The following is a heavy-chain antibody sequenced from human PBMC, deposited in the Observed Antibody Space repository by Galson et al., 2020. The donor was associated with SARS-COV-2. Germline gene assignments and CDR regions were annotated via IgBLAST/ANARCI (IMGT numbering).Heavy chain of an antibody. V-gene: IGHV3-74*01. D-gene: IGHD3-9*01. CDR2: INSDGSST. J-gene: IGHJ4*02. CDR3: ASSNPYYDILTGYLPLFDY. CDR1: GFTFSSYW. Sequence: GESLKISCAASGFTFSSYWMHWVRQAPGKGLVWVSRINSDGSSTSYADSVKGRFTISRDNAKNTLYLQINSLRAEDTAVYYCASSNPYYDILTGYLPLFDYRGQGTLVTVSS.